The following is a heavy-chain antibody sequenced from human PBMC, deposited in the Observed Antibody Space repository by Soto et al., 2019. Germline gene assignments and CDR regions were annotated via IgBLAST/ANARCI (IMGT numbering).Heavy chain of an antibody. CDR1: GGSISGYY. CDR2: IHYSGST. D-gene: IGHD2-2*01. CDR3: ARVGEEDIVVVPAAMRPDYYYYMDV. J-gene: IGHJ6*03. Sequence: PSETLSLTCSVAGGSISGYYWSWILQPPGKGLEWIGYIHYSGSTNYNPSLKSRVTISVDTSKNQFSLKLSSVTAADTAVYYCARVGEEDIVVVPAAMRPDYYYYMDVWGKGTTVTVSS. V-gene: IGHV4-59*01.